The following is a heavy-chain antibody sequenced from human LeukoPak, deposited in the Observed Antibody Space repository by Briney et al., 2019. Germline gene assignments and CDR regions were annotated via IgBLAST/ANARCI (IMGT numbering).Heavy chain of an antibody. V-gene: IGHV3-74*01. CDR2: INSDGSST. CDR1: GFTFSSYW. D-gene: IGHD3-16*01. J-gene: IGHJ4*02. CDR3: AGDYPNRGYFDY. Sequence: PGGSLRLSCAASGFTFSSYWMHWVRQAPGKGLVWVSRINSDGSSTSYADSVKGRFTISRDNAKNTLYLQMNSLRAEDTAVYYCAGDYPNRGYFDYWGQGTLVTVSS.